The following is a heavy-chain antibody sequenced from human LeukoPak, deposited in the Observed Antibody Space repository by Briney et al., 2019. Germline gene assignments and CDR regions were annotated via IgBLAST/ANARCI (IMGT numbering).Heavy chain of an antibody. Sequence: PGGSLRLSCAASGFTFSSYAMHWVRQAPGKGLEWVAVISYDGSNKYYADSVKGRFTISRDNSKNTLYLQMNSLRAEDTAVYYCARVDDSSGYYSLGIDYWGQGTLVTVFS. V-gene: IGHV3-30-3*01. CDR3: ARVDDSSGYYSLGIDY. CDR2: ISYDGSNK. CDR1: GFTFSSYA. D-gene: IGHD3-22*01. J-gene: IGHJ4*02.